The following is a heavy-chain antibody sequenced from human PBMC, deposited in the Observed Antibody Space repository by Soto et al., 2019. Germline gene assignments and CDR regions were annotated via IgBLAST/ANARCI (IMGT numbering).Heavy chain of an antibody. Sequence: LSCAASGFTFSSYGMHWVRQAPGKGLEWVAVIWYDGSNKYYADSVKGRFTISRDNSKNTLYLQMNSLRAEDTAVYYCARGASDIVVVPEADAFDIWGQGTTVTVSS. CDR2: IWYDGSNK. J-gene: IGHJ3*02. D-gene: IGHD2-2*01. CDR1: GFTFSSYG. V-gene: IGHV3-33*01. CDR3: ARGASDIVVVPEADAFDI.